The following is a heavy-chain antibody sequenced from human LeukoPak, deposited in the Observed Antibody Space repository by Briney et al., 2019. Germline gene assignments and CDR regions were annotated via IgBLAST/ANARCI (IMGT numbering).Heavy chain of an antibody. CDR3: AKGCYYDSSGLPADY. Sequence: GGSLRLSCAASGFTVSSNYMSWVRQAPGKGLEWVSVIYSGGSTYYADSVKGRFTISRDNSKNTLYLQMNSLRAEDTAVYYCAKGCYYDSSGLPADYWGQGTLVTVSS. J-gene: IGHJ4*02. V-gene: IGHV3-53*01. CDR1: GFTVSSNY. D-gene: IGHD3-22*01. CDR2: IYSGGST.